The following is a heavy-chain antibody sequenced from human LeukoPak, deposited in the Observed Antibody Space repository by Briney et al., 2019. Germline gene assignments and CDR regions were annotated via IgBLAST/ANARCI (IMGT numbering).Heavy chain of an antibody. Sequence: EASVKVSCKASGYTFTSYAMNWVRQAPGQGLEWMGWINTNTGNPTCAQGFTGRFVFSLDTSVSTAYLQISSLKAEDTAVYYCASSPTVVTPYYYYGMDVWGQGTTVTVSS. D-gene: IGHD4-23*01. J-gene: IGHJ6*02. V-gene: IGHV7-4-1*02. CDR2: INTNTGNP. CDR1: GYTFTSYA. CDR3: ASSPTVVTPYYYYGMDV.